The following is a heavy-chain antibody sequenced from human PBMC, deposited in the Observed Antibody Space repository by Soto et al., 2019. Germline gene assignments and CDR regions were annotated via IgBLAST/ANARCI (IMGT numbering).Heavy chain of an antibody. Sequence: SVKVSCKASGYTFTTYAMHWVRQAPGQRLEWMGWINAGNGNTKYSQRFQGRVTITRDTSASTAYMELSSLRSEDTAMYYCARVSTEYYYGSGSSFDYWGQGTLVTVSS. D-gene: IGHD3-10*01. CDR1: GYTFTTYA. CDR2: INAGNGNT. V-gene: IGHV1-3*01. J-gene: IGHJ4*02. CDR3: ARVSTEYYYGSGSSFDY.